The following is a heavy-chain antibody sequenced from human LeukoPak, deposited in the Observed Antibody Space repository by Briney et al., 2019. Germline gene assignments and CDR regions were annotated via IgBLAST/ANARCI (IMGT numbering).Heavy chain of an antibody. D-gene: IGHD4-17*01. Sequence: SETLSLTCTVSGGSISSGNYYWSWIRQPAGKGLEWIGRIYTRGSTKYTPSLKSRVTMSVDTSKNQFSLKLSSVTAADTAVYYCARVKIGDSDAFDIWGQGTMVTVSS. V-gene: IGHV4-61*02. CDR2: IYTRGST. CDR1: GGSISSGNYY. J-gene: IGHJ3*02. CDR3: ARVKIGDSDAFDI.